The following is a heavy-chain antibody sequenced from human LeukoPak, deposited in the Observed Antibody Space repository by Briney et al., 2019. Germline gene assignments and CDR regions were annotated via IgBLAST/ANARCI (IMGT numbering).Heavy chain of an antibody. CDR2: ISAYNGNT. Sequence: ASVKVSLKASGYTLTSYVISWVRQAPGQEREWMGWISAYNGNTNYAQKLQGRVTMTTDTSTSTAYMELRSLRSDDTAVYYCARHSSSWYSGAFDIWGQGKMVTVSS. V-gene: IGHV1-18*01. J-gene: IGHJ3*02. CDR1: GYTLTSYV. CDR3: ARHSSSWYSGAFDI. D-gene: IGHD6-13*01.